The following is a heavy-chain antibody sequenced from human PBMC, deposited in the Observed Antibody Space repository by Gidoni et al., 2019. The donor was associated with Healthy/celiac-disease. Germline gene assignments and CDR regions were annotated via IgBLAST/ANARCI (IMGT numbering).Heavy chain of an antibody. Sequence: QVQLVESGGGVVQPGRSLRLSCAASGFTFSSYGIHWARQAPGKGLEWVAVISYDGSNKYYADSVKGRFTISRDNSKNTLYLQMNSLRAEDTAVYYCAKDLVDTAMVTTIFDYWGQGTLVTVSS. CDR2: ISYDGSNK. V-gene: IGHV3-30*18. J-gene: IGHJ4*02. CDR3: AKDLVDTAMVTTIFDY. D-gene: IGHD5-18*01. CDR1: GFTFSSYG.